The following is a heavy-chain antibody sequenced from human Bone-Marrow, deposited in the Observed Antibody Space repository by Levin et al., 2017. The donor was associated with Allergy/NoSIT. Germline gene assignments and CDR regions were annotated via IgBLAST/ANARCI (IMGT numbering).Heavy chain of an antibody. CDR3: GRQYPRGRPDWFDP. CDR2: IIPLFSTT. J-gene: IGHJ5*02. D-gene: IGHD4-11*01. V-gene: IGHV1-69*13. CDR1: GGSFSSHS. Sequence: ASVKVSCKASGGSFSSHSISWVRQAPGQGLEWMGQIIPLFSTTTYAQKFQGRVTISADASTGTPYLELTSLPSEDTAVYFCGRQYPRGRPDWFDPWGQGTLVTIAS.